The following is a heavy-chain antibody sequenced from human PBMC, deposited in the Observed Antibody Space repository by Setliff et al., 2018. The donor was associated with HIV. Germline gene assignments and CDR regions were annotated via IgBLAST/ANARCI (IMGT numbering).Heavy chain of an antibody. CDR3: EVAGQ. J-gene: IGHJ4*02. V-gene: IGHV4-28*01. D-gene: IGHD6-19*01. Sequence: PSETLSLTCTVSGGSISTSNWWGWIRQTPGKGLEWIGYIYYSGSTNYNPSLKSRVSISVDTSKNQFSLKLRSVTAADTAVYYCEVAGQWGQGTLVTVSS. CDR2: IYYSGST. CDR1: GGSISTSNW.